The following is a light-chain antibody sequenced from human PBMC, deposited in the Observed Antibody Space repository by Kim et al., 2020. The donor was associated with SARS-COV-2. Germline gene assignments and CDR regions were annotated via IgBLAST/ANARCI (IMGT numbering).Light chain of an antibody. CDR1: QSVSSN. Sequence: EIVMTQSPATLSVSPGERATLSCRASQSVSSNLAWYQQKPGQAPRLLIYAASTRATGIPPRFSGSGSGTEFTLTISSLQSEDFAVYFCQQYDNWPPLTFGGGTKLEI. V-gene: IGKV3-15*01. J-gene: IGKJ4*01. CDR2: AAS. CDR3: QQYDNWPPLT.